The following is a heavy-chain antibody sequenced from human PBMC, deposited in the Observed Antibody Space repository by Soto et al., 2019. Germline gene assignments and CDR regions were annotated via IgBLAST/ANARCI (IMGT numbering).Heavy chain of an antibody. CDR1: GYSFTSYW. CDR2: IYPGDSDT. J-gene: IGHJ4*02. Sequence: PGESLKISCKGSGYSFTSYWIGWVRQMPGKGLEWMGIIYPGDSDTRYSPSFQGQVTISADKSISTAYLQWSSLKASDTAMYYCARAQRDTAIAPLYFDTRGKGTLFTISS. V-gene: IGHV5-51*01. D-gene: IGHD5-18*01. CDR3: ARAQRDTAIAPLYFDT.